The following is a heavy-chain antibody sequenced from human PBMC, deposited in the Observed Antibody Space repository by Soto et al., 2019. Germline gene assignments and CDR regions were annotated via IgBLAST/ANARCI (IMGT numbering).Heavy chain of an antibody. V-gene: IGHV4-30-2*01. CDR3: ARVPDR. J-gene: IGHJ5*02. Sequence: SAALSLTYAVSVGSISSAGYSWSWIRQPPGKGLEWIGYIYHSGSTYYNPSLKSRVTISVDRSKNQFSLKLSSVTAADTAVYYCARVPDRWGQGTLVTVSS. CDR2: IYHSGST. D-gene: IGHD2-2*01. CDR1: VGSISSAGYS.